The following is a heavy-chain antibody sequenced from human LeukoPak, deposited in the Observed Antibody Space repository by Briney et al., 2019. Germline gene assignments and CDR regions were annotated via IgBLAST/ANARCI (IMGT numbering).Heavy chain of an antibody. V-gene: IGHV3-7*03. D-gene: IGHD1-26*01. CDR3: AKDTGSSPGYYYMDV. Sequence: PGGSLRLSCAASGFTFSSYWMSWVRQAPGKGLEWVANIKQDGSEKYYVDSVKGRFTISRDNAKNSLYLQMNSLRAEDTALYYCAKDTGSSPGYYYMDVWGKGTTVTISS. CDR2: IKQDGSEK. J-gene: IGHJ6*03. CDR1: GFTFSSYW.